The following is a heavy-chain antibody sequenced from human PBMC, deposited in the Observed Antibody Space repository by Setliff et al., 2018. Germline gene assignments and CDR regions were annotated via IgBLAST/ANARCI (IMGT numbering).Heavy chain of an antibody. CDR1: GFTFSNSA. CDR3: ARDSSHFIRVLDS. V-gene: IGHV3-23*01. Sequence: GGSLRLSCAASGFTFSNSAMSWVRQAPGKGLEWVSAINTGGDTTYYADSVKGRFTISRDNSKNTLYLQMNSLRVEDSAIYYCARDSSHFIRVLDSWGQGTLVTVSS. D-gene: IGHD3-10*01. CDR2: INTGGDTT. J-gene: IGHJ4*02.